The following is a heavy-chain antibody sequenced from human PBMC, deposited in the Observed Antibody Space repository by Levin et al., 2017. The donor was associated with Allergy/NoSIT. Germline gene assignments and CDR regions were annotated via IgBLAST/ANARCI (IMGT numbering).Heavy chain of an antibody. D-gene: IGHD6-6*01. V-gene: IGHV1-18*01. CDR2: ISAYNGNT. Sequence: GESLKISCKASGYTFTSYGISWVRQAPGQGLEWMGWISAYNGNTNYAQKLQGRVTMTTDTSTSTAYMELRSLRSDDTAVYYCARVLSSSSRSLREFDYWGQGTLVTVSS. CDR3: ARVLSSSSRSLREFDY. CDR1: GYTFTSYG. J-gene: IGHJ4*02.